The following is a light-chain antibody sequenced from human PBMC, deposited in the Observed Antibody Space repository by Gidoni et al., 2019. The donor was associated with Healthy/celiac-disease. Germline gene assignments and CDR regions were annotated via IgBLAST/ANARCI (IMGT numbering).Light chain of an antibody. CDR2: NAS. Sequence: DIQMPQSPSTLSASVGDRVTITCRASQSISSWLAWYQQKPGKAPKILIYNASSLESGVPSRFSGSGSGTEFTITISSLQPDDFATYYCQQYNSYPYTFGQGTKLEIK. CDR1: QSISSW. CDR3: QQYNSYPYT. V-gene: IGKV1-5*03. J-gene: IGKJ2*01.